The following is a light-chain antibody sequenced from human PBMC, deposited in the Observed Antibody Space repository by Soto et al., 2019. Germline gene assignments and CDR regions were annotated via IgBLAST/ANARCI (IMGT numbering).Light chain of an antibody. J-gene: IGKJ1*01. CDR2: AAS. Sequence: AIRMTQSPSSISAFTGDRVTITCRASRPISTYLAWYQHKPGKTPTLLMYAASTLQSGVPSRFSGSGSGTDFTLTISCLQSEDFATYYCQQYYTYPLACGQGT. CDR1: RPISTY. V-gene: IGKV1-8*01. CDR3: QQYYTYPLA.